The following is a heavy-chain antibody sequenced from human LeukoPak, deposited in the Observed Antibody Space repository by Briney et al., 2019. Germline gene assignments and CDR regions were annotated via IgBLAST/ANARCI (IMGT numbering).Heavy chain of an antibody. Sequence: GGSLRLSCAVSGLTFSSSWMGWVRQAPGKGLEWVASINPDGNKKYSADSVKGRFTISRDNAENSLYLQMNSLRVEDTAVYYCAKRGYSYETDCWGQGILVTVSS. CDR2: INPDGNKK. CDR3: AKRGYSYETDC. CDR1: GLTFSSSW. V-gene: IGHV3-7*03. D-gene: IGHD5-18*01. J-gene: IGHJ4*02.